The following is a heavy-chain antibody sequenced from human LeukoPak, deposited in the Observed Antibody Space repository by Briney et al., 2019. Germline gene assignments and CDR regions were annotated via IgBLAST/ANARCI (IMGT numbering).Heavy chain of an antibody. V-gene: IGHV4-34*01. CDR2: INHSGST. CDR1: GGSFSGYY. CDR3: ARDGTSPTNYYYYYYMDV. J-gene: IGHJ6*03. Sequence: PSETLSLTCAVYGGSFSGYYWSWIRQPPGKGLEWIGEINHSGSTNYNPSLKSRVTISVDTSKNQFSLKLSSVTAADTAVYYCARDGTSPTNYYYYYYMDVWGKGTTVTISS.